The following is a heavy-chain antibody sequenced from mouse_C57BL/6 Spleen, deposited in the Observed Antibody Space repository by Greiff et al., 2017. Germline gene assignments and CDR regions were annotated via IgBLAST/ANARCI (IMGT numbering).Heavy chain of an antibody. D-gene: IGHD2-5*01. Sequence: EVKLVESGPGMVKPSQSLSLTCTVTGYSITSGYDWHWIRHFPGNKLEWMGYISYSGSTNYNPSLKSRISITHDTSKNHFFLKLNSVTTEDTATYYCARSYYSNYDYAMDYWGQGTSVTVSS. CDR2: ISYSGST. J-gene: IGHJ4*01. V-gene: IGHV3-1*01. CDR3: ARSYYSNYDYAMDY. CDR1: GYSITSGYD.